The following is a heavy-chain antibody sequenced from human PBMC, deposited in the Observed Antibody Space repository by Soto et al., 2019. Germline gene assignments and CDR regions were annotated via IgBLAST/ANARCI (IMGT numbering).Heavy chain of an antibody. CDR2: IIPIFGTA. CDR3: ARDHGMKPGYLSYYGMDV. J-gene: IGHJ6*02. Sequence: QVQLVQSGAEVKKPGSSVKVSCKASGGTFSSYAISWVRQAPGQGLEWMGGIIPIFGTANYAQKFQGRVTITADEXTXAXXMELRSVRSEDTAVYYGARDHGMKPGYLSYYGMDVWGQGTTVTGSS. V-gene: IGHV1-69*12. D-gene: IGHD6-25*01. CDR1: GGTFSSYA.